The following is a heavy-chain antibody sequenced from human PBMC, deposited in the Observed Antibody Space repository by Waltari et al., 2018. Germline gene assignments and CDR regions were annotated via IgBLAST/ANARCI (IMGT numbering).Heavy chain of an antibody. CDR2: ISYDGSNK. CDR1: GFTFSIYD. J-gene: IGHJ4*02. V-gene: IGHV3-30-3*01. Sequence: QVQLVESGGGVVQPGRSLRLSCAASGFTFSIYDIHLLRQAPGKGLEWVAVISYDGSNKDYADSVKGRFTISRDNSKNTLYLQMNSLRAEDTAVYYCARSFGATIFGVVVDYWGQGTLVTVSS. CDR3: ARSFGATIFGVVVDY. D-gene: IGHD3-3*01.